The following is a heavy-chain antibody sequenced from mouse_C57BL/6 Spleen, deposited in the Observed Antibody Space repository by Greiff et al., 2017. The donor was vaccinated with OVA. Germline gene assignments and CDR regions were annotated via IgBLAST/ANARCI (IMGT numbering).Heavy chain of an antibody. Sequence: EVKLMESEGGLVQPGSSMKLSCTASGFTFSDYYMAWVRQVPEKGLEWVANINYDGSSTYYLDSLKSRFIISRDNAKNILYLQMSSLKSEDTATYDCARIYYDYDWYFDVWGTGTTVTVSS. V-gene: IGHV5-16*01. CDR1: GFTFSDYY. CDR3: ARIYYDYDWYFDV. J-gene: IGHJ1*03. D-gene: IGHD2-4*01. CDR2: INYDGSST.